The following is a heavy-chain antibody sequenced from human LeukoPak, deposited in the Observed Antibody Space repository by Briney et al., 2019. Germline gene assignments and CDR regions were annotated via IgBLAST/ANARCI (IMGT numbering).Heavy chain of an antibody. J-gene: IGHJ4*02. CDR3: ATEAWIQGEDH. Sequence: SETLSLTCTVSDGSISGTYYYWGWIRQPPGKGLEWIGSVYYSGTPYYNPSLKSRVTISVDTSRNQFSLKLTSVTAADTAMYYCATEAWIQGEDHWGQGTLVTVSS. D-gene: IGHD5-18*01. CDR2: VYYSGTP. V-gene: IGHV4-39*01. CDR1: DGSISGTYYY.